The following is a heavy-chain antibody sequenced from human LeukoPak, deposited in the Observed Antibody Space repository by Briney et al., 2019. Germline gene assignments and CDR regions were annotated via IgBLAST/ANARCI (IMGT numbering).Heavy chain of an antibody. CDR2: ISGSGGT. CDR3: ARRDGSAWFFDY. V-gene: IGHV4-4*07. CDR1: GGSITNYY. Sequence: SETLSLTCTVSGGSITNYYWSWIRQPTGKGLEWIGRISGSGGTNYNPSLKSRVTMSVDTSKNQFSLKLSSVTAADTAVYYCARRDGSAWFFDYWGQGALVPVSS. J-gene: IGHJ4*02. D-gene: IGHD6-19*01.